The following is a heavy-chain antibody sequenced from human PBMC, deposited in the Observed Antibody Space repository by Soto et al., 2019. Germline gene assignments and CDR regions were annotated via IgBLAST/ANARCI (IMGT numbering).Heavy chain of an antibody. V-gene: IGHV4-59*01. CDR2: IYYSGST. Sequence: SETLSLTCPVSGGSISSYYWSWIRQPPGKGLEWIGYIYYSGSTNYNPSLKSRVTISVDTSKNQFSLKLSSVTAADTAVYYCARGADYGDSFDYWGQGTLVTVSS. D-gene: IGHD4-17*01. J-gene: IGHJ4*02. CDR1: GGSISSYY. CDR3: ARGADYGDSFDY.